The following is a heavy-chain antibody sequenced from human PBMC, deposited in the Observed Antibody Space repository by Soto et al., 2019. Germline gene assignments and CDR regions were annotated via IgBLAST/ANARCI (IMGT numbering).Heavy chain of an antibody. Sequence: SETLSLTCTVSGGSISSGGYYWSWIRQHPGKGLEWIGYIYYSGSTYYNPSLKSRVTISVDTSKNQFSLKLSSVTAADTAVYYCARYFVAGSPITFDYWGQGTLVTVSS. CDR1: GGSISSGGYY. V-gene: IGHV4-31*03. J-gene: IGHJ4*02. D-gene: IGHD6-19*01. CDR2: IYYSGST. CDR3: ARYFVAGSPITFDY.